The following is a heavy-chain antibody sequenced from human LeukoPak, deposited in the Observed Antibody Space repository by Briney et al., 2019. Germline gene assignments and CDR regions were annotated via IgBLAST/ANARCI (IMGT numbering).Heavy chain of an antibody. D-gene: IGHD3-22*01. CDR1: GGSISSGDYY. V-gene: IGHV4-30-4*01. CDR2: MYYSGST. CDR3: ARPDYYDSRIDP. Sequence: SQTLSLTCTVSGGSISSGDYYWSWIRQPPGKGLEWIAYMYYSGSTYYNPSLKSRVTMSADTSKNQLSLKLSSVTAADTAVYCCARPDYYDSRIDPWGQGILVTVSS. J-gene: IGHJ5*02.